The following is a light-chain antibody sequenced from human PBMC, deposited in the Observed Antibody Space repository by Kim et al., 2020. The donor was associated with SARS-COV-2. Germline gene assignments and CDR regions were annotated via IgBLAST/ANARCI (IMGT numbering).Light chain of an antibody. V-gene: IGKV3-20*01. CDR3: QQYDMSPLT. J-gene: IGKJ4*01. CDR1: QWLSSSY. CDR2: GAS. Sequence: SPGERANLSCRASQWLSSSYLAWYQEKPGQAPRLVIYGASSRATGIPDRFRGSESGTDFTLTISRLEPEDFAVYYCQQYDMSPLTFGGGAKVDIK.